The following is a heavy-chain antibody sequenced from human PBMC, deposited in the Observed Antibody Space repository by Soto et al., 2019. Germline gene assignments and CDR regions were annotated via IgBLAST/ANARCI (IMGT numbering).Heavy chain of an antibody. V-gene: IGHV4-30-4*01. Sequence: TLSLTCTVSGGSINSSDYNWSWIRQPPGKGLEWIGYIYHSGRTYYNPSLKSRLTISVDTSKSQFSLNLSSVTVADTAVYFCDSYAKGDYFDYWGQGTLVTVSS. J-gene: IGHJ4*02. CDR2: IYHSGRT. D-gene: IGHD4-17*01. CDR3: DSYAKGDYFDY. CDR1: GGSINSSDYN.